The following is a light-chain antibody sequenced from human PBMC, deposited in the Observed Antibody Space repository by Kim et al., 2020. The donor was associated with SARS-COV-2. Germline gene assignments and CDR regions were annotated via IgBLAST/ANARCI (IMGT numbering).Light chain of an antibody. J-gene: IGKJ4*01. CDR3: QQYNNWPALT. CDR2: GAS. CDR1: QSVSSN. Sequence: VSPGERATLSCRASQSVSSNLAWYQQKPGQAPRLLIYGASTRATGIPARFSGSGSGTEFTLTISSLQSEDFAVYYCQQYNNWPALTFGGGTKV. V-gene: IGKV3-15*01.